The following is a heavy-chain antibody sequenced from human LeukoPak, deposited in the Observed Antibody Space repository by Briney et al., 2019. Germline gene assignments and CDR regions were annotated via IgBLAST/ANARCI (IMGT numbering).Heavy chain of an antibody. J-gene: IGHJ3*02. CDR1: GGSFSGYY. CDR3: ARAVGDYDRINAFDI. CDR2: INHSGST. Sequence: SETLSLTCAVYGGSFSGYYWSWIRQPPGKGLEWIGEINHSGSTNYNPSLKSRVTISVDTSKNQFSLKLSSVTAADTAVYYCARAVGDYDRINAFDIWGQGTMVTVSS. V-gene: IGHV4-34*01. D-gene: IGHD4-17*01.